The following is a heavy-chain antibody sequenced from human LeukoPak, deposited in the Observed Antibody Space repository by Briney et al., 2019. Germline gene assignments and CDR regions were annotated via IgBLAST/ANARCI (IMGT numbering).Heavy chain of an antibody. J-gene: IGHJ6*02. CDR2: ISSSSSYI. V-gene: IGHV3-21*01. CDR3: ATPSNYYDSSGYYDPGYYYGMDV. Sequence: KPGGSLRLSCAASGFTFSSYSMNWVRQAPGKGLEWVSSISSSSSYIHYADSVKGRFTISRDNAKNSLYLQMNSLRAEDTAVYYCATPSNYYDSSGYYDPGYYYGMDVWGQGTTVTVSS. D-gene: IGHD3-22*01. CDR1: GFTFSSYS.